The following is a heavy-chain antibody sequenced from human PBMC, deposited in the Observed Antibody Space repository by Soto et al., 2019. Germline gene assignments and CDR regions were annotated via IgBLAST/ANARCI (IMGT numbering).Heavy chain of an antibody. CDR1: GGSISSSSYY. J-gene: IGHJ4*02. Sequence: SETLSLTCTVSGGSISSSSYYWGWIRQPPGKGLEWIGSIYYSGSTYYNPSLKSRVTISVDTSKNRFSLKLSSVTAADTAVYYCARDIAARHYFAYWGQGTLVTVSS. CDR2: IYYSGST. D-gene: IGHD6-6*01. CDR3: ARDIAARHYFAY. V-gene: IGHV4-39*02.